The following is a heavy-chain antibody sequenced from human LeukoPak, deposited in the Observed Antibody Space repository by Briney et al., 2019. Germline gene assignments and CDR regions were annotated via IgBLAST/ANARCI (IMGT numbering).Heavy chain of an antibody. Sequence: PGRSLRLSCAASRFTFSSYAMHWVRQAPGKGLEWVAVISYDGSHKYYADSLKGRFTISRDNSKNTLYLQMNSLRAEDTAVYYCARAQLSLDYWGQGTLVTVSS. CDR3: ARAQLSLDY. J-gene: IGHJ4*02. CDR1: RFTFSSYA. D-gene: IGHD1-1*01. V-gene: IGHV3-30*04. CDR2: ISYDGSHK.